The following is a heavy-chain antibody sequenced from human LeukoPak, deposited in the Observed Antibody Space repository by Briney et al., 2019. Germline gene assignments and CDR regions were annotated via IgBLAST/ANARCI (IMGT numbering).Heavy chain of an antibody. CDR1: GFTFSSYA. CDR2: IIPILGIA. D-gene: IGHD3-9*01. Sequence: GGSLRLSCAASGFTFSSYAISWVRQAPGQGLEWMGRIIPILGIANYAQKFQGRVTITADKSTSTAYMELSSLRSEDTAVYYCARSGRKTDITPYGMDVWGQGTTVTVSS. V-gene: IGHV1-69*04. CDR3: ARSGRKTDITPYGMDV. J-gene: IGHJ6*02.